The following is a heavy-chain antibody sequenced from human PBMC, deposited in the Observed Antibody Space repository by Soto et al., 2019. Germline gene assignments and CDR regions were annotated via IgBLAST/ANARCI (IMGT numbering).Heavy chain of an antibody. CDR2: IKSDGSDT. CDR1: GFTFSGFW. J-gene: IGHJ6*02. CDR3: ARGSEAYYYYYGMNV. V-gene: IGHV3-74*01. Sequence: ELQLVESGGGLVQPGGSLRLSCAASGFTFSGFWMHWVRQAPGKGLMWVAHIKSDGSDTTYADSVKGRFTISRDNPKNTLYLQMNSVRVEDTGVYYRARGSEAYYYYYGMNVWGHGTTVPVSS.